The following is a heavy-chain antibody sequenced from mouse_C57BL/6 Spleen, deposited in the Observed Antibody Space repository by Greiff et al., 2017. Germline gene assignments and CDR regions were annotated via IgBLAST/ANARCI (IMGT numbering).Heavy chain of an antibody. CDR3: ARWLPYYCDY. CDR1: GYTFTSYW. J-gene: IGHJ2*01. D-gene: IGHD2-2*01. CDR2: IDPSDSYT. Sequence: QVQLQQPGAELVMPGASVKLSCKASGYTFTSYWMHWVKQRPGQGLEWIGEIDPSDSYTNYNQKFKGKSTLTVDKSSSTAYMQLSSLTSEDSAVYYCARWLPYYCDYWGQGTTLTVSS. V-gene: IGHV1-69*01.